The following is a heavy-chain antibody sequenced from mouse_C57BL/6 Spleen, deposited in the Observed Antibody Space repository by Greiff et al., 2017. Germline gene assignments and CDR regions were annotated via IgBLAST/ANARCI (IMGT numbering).Heavy chain of an antibody. Sequence: QVQLQQSGAELVKPGASVKLSCKASGYTFTSYWMHWVKQRPGQGLEWIGMIHPNSGSTNYNEKFKSKATLTVDKSSSPAYMQLSSLTSEDSAVYYCTRSNTGSWWYFGGWGTGTTVS. CDR3: TRSNTGSWWYFGG. CDR2: IHPNSGST. CDR1: GYTFTSYW. J-gene: IGHJ1*03. D-gene: IGHD4-1*01. V-gene: IGHV1-64*01.